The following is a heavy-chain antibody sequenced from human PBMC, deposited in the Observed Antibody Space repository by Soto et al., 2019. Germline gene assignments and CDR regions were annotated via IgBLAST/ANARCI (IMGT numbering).Heavy chain of an antibody. Sequence: EVQLVESGGGLVQPGGSLRLSCAGSGFTFSNYWMHWVRQAPGKGLEWVSRIDHDGPTDYADSVRGRFTISRDNAENTLYLQINSLRHEDTAVYYCVRDSHGDYWGQGTLVTVSS. V-gene: IGHV3-74*01. CDR2: IDHDGPT. J-gene: IGHJ4*02. CDR1: GFTFSNYW. CDR3: VRDSHGDY.